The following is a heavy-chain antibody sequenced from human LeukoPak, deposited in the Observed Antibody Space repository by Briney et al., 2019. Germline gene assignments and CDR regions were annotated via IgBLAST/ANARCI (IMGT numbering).Heavy chain of an antibody. CDR1: GGSISSYY. V-gene: IGHV4-59*01. D-gene: IGHD1-1*01. J-gene: IGHJ3*02. CDR2: IYYSGST. CDR3: AGENWNDVEFAFDI. Sequence: SETLSLTCTVSGGSISSYYWSWIRQPPGKGLEWIGYIYYSGSTNYNPSLKSRVTISVDTSKNQFPLKLSSVTAADTAVYYCAGENWNDVEFAFDIWGQGTMVTVSS.